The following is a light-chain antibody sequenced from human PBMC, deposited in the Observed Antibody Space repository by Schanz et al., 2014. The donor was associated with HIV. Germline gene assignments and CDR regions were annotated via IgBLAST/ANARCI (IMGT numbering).Light chain of an antibody. CDR1: QSISSY. Sequence: DIQMTQSPSSLSASVGDRVTITCRARQSISSYLNWYQQKPGKAPKLLIYAASSLQSGVPSRFSGSGSGTDFTLTISSLQPEDFATYYCQQSDSTPFTFGGGTKVEIK. CDR3: QQSDSTPFT. V-gene: IGKV1-39*01. CDR2: AAS. J-gene: IGKJ4*01.